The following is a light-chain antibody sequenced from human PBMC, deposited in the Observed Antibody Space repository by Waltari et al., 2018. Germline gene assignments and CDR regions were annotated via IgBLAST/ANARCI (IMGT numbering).Light chain of an antibody. CDR3: QQYYDTPT. Sequence: DIVMTQSPDSLAVSLGERATINCKSSQSVLYTSDSKNYLAWYQQKPGQPLKLLIYWASTRESGVPDRFTGSGSGTDFTLTVSSLQAEDVAVYYCQQYYDTPTFGQGTKLEIK. J-gene: IGKJ2*01. CDR2: WAS. CDR1: QSVLYTSDSKNY. V-gene: IGKV4-1*01.